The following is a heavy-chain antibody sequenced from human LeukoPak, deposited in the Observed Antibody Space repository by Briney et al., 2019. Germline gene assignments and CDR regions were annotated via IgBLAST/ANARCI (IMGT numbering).Heavy chain of an antibody. CDR1: GFAFSSYA. CDR2: ISHDGSKK. CDR3: AKDWKFYYVSGSFFPDN. Sequence: GGSLRLSCAASGFAFSSYAVHWVRQAPGKGLECVAVISHDGSKKYYADFVKGRFTISRDNSKNTLYLHMNSLIPEDTAVYFCAKDWKFYYVSGSFFPDNWGQGTLVTVSA. J-gene: IGHJ4*02. V-gene: IGHV3-30-3*01. D-gene: IGHD3-10*01.